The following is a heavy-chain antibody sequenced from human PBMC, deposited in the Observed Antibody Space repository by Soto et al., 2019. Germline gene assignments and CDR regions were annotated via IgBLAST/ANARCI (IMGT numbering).Heavy chain of an antibody. CDR3: AREWVPAATPLYYYYVDV. CDR1: GGSFSGYY. J-gene: IGHJ6*03. V-gene: IGHV4-34*01. CDR2: INHSGST. Sequence: QVQLQQWGAGLLKPSETLSLTCAVYGGSFSGYYWSWIRQPPGKGLEWIGEINHSGSTNYNPSLKSRVTISVDTSKNQFSLKLSSVTAADTAVYYCAREWVPAATPLYYYYVDVWGKGTTVTVSS. D-gene: IGHD2-2*01.